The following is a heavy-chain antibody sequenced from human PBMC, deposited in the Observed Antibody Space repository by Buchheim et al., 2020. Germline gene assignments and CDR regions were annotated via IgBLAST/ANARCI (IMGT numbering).Heavy chain of an antibody. CDR1: GFTFSSYA. Sequence: QVQLVESGGGVVQPGRSLRLSCAASGFTFSSYAMHWVRQAPGTGLEWVAVISYDGSNKYYADSVKGRFTISRDNSKNTLYLQMNSLRAEDTAVYYCAREGGYCSSTSCYASDYYYYYGMDVWGQGTT. D-gene: IGHD2-2*01. CDR2: ISYDGSNK. V-gene: IGHV3-30-3*01. J-gene: IGHJ6*02. CDR3: AREGGYCSSTSCYASDYYYYYGMDV.